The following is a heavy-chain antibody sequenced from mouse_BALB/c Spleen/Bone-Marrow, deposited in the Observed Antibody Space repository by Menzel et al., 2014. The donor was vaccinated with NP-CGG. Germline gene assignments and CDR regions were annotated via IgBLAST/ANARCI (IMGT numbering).Heavy chain of an antibody. Sequence: QVQLQQSGAELAKPGASVKMSCKASGYTFTNYWMHWVKQGPGQGLEWIGYINPSTGYTEYNQKFKDKATLTADKSSSTAYMQLSSLTSEDSAVYYCARFYRYDGFAYWGQGTLVTVSA. J-gene: IGHJ3*01. D-gene: IGHD2-14*01. CDR2: INPSTGYT. V-gene: IGHV1-7*01. CDR3: ARFYRYDGFAY. CDR1: GYTFTNYW.